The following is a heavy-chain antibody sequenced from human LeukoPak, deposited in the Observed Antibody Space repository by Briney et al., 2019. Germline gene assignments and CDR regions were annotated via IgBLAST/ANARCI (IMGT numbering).Heavy chain of an antibody. CDR3: ARPVGTTVSVDY. D-gene: IGHD1-26*01. J-gene: IGHJ4*02. CDR1: GFTFSSYT. CDR2: LSGTGRYI. V-gene: IGHV3-21*06. Sequence: GGSLRLSCAASGFTFSSYTMNWVRQAPGKGLEWVSSLSGTGRYIYYADLMKGRFTISRDNAKNSLYLQMNSLRAEDTAVYYCARPVGTTVSVDYWGQGTLVTVSS.